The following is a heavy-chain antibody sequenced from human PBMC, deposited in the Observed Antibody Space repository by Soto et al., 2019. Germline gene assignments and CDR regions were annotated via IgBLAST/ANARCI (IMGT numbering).Heavy chain of an antibody. CDR2: IWYDGSNK. Sequence: WGSLRLSCAASGFTFSSYGMHWVRQAPGKGLEWVAVIWYDGSNKYYADSVKGRFTISRDNSKNTLYLQMNSLRAEDTAVYYCARDFNPKGYYYYGMDVWGQGTTVTVSS. CDR1: GFTFSSYG. CDR3: ARDFNPKGYYYYGMDV. V-gene: IGHV3-33*01. J-gene: IGHJ6*02.